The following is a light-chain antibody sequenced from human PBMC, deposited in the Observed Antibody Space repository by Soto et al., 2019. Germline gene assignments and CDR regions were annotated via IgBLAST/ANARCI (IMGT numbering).Light chain of an antibody. J-gene: IGKJ2*01. V-gene: IGKV3-11*01. CDR2: DAS. CDR3: QQRSNWPRHT. Sequence: EIVLTQSPATLSLSPGERATLSCRASQSVSSYLAWYQQKPGQAPRLLIYDASNRATGIPARFSGSGSGTGFTLTISSTEPEDFAVYYCQQRSNWPRHTFGQGTKLEIK. CDR1: QSVSSY.